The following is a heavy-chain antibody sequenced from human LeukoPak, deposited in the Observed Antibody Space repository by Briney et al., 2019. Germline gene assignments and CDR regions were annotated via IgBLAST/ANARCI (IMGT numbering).Heavy chain of an antibody. CDR2: FGPQVGET. J-gene: IGHJ4*02. Sequence: ASVKLSCKVAGSTLTEISIDWGRQAPGKGLECMGTFGPQVGETIHAQNFQGRLKMTADTSTDTAYLEVSSLQSEDTAVYYCATGALVYEYWGEGTLVTVSS. CDR1: GSTLTEIS. CDR3: ATGALVYEY. V-gene: IGHV1-24*01. D-gene: IGHD3-10*01.